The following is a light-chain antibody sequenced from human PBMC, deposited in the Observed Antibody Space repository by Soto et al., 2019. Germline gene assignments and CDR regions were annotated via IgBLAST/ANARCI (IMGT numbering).Light chain of an antibody. V-gene: IGLV2-14*01. CDR3: CSYTTSSTRMV. J-gene: IGLJ3*02. Sequence: QSVLTQPASVSGSPGQSITISCTGTSSDVGGYNYVSWYQQHPGKAPKLMIYEVKNRPSGISNRFSGSKSGYTASLTISGLRAEDEDDYDYCSYTTSSTRMVFGGGTQLTVL. CDR2: EVK. CDR1: SSDVGGYNY.